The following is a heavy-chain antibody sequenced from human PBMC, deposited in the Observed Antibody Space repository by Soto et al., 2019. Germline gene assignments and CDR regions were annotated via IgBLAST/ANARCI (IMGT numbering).Heavy chain of an antibody. CDR3: ARVSSRGTVNYFDY. J-gene: IGHJ4*02. CDR1: GYTFTGYY. D-gene: IGHD4-4*01. Sequence: VASVKVSCKASGYTFTGYYMHWVRQAPGQGLEWMGWINPNSGGTNYAQKFQGRVTMTRDTSISTAYMELSRLRSDDTAVYYCARVSSRGTVNYFDYWGQGTLVTVSS. CDR2: INPNSGGT. V-gene: IGHV1-2*02.